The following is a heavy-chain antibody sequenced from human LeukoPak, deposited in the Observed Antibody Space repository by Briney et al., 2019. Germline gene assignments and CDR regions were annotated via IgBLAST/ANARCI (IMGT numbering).Heavy chain of an antibody. Sequence: GGSLRLSCEGSGFTFDDYGISWVRHVPGKGLQWVSGINWNGAATGHGDSVKGRFTVSRDNAKNSLYLEMNSLRVEDTGLYYCARDRGVDTAMVNWFDPWGQGTLVTVSS. CDR1: GFTFDDYG. CDR2: INWNGAAT. J-gene: IGHJ5*02. D-gene: IGHD5-18*01. CDR3: ARDRGVDTAMVNWFDP. V-gene: IGHV3-20*04.